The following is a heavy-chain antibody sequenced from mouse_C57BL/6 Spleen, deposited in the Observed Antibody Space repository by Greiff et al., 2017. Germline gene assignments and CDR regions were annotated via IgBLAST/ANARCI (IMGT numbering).Heavy chain of an antibody. CDR3: TSDGYYPYYFDY. D-gene: IGHD2-3*01. V-gene: IGHV1-59*01. Sequence: QVQLQQPGAELVRPGTSVKLSCKASGYTFTSYWMHWVKQRPGQGLEWIGVIDPSDSYTNYNQKFKGKATLTVDTSSSTAYMQLSSLTSEDPAVYYCTSDGYYPYYFDYWGQGTTLTVSS. J-gene: IGHJ2*01. CDR1: GYTFTSYW. CDR2: IDPSDSYT.